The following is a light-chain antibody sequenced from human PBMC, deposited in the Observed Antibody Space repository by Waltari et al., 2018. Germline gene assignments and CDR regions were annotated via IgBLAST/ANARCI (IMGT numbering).Light chain of an antibody. Sequence: SYVLTQPPSVSVAPGKTARTPCGGNNLGSKSVHWYQQKPGQAPVLVIYYDSDRPSGIPERFSGSNSGNTATLTISRVEAGDEADYYCQVWDSSSDHVVFGGGTKLTVL. J-gene: IGLJ2*01. CDR2: YDS. CDR3: QVWDSSSDHVV. V-gene: IGLV3-21*04. CDR1: NLGSKS.